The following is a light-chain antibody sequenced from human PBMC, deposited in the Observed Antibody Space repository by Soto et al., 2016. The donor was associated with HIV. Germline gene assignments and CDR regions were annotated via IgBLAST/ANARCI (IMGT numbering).Light chain of an antibody. CDR3: QAWDSNTAV. CDR2: QDN. Sequence: SYELTQPPSVSVSPGQTASIPCSGDKLGDKYACWYQHKPGQSPVLVIFQDNRRPSGIPERFSGANSGNTATLTISGTQPMDEADYFCQAWDSNTAVFGTGTKVTAL. J-gene: IGLJ1*01. V-gene: IGLV3-1*01. CDR1: KLGDKY.